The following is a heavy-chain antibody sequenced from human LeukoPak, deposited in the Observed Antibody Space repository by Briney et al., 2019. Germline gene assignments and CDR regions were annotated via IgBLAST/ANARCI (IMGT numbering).Heavy chain of an antibody. CDR1: GGSISSSYW. Sequence: SGTLSLTCAVSGGSISSSYWWTWVRQPPGKGLEWIGEIYHSGSTNYNPSLESRVSISVDKSKNQFSLKLSSVTAADTAVYYCAGRYNWNDEGWFDPWGQGTLVTVSS. V-gene: IGHV4-4*02. CDR2: IYHSGST. D-gene: IGHD1-1*01. CDR3: AGRYNWNDEGWFDP. J-gene: IGHJ5*02.